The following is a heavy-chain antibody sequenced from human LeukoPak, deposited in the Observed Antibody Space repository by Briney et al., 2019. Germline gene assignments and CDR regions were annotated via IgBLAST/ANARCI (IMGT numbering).Heavy chain of an antibody. V-gene: IGHV3-7*01. Sequence: GGSLRLSCAASGFTFSSYCMSWVRQAPGKGLEWVANIKQDGSEKYYVDSVKGRFTISRDNAKNSLYLQMDSLRAEDTAVYYCARPTSNMVRGDYFDYWGQGTLVTVSS. D-gene: IGHD3-10*01. CDR2: IKQDGSEK. J-gene: IGHJ4*02. CDR3: ARPTSNMVRGDYFDY. CDR1: GFTFSSYC.